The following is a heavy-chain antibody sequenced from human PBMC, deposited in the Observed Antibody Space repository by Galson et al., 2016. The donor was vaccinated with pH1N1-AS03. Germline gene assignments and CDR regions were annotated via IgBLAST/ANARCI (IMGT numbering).Heavy chain of an antibody. CDR3: AGDEGFANGINV. J-gene: IGHJ6*02. CDR2: IHHGGDT. D-gene: IGHD3-3*01. Sequence: SLRLSCAATGFTVSSGYHMSWVRQAPGKGLEWVSVIHHGGDTYNADSVKGRFPISRDNFENMVYLQINSLRPEDTAVYYCAGDEGFANGINVWGQGTTVTVSS. CDR1: GFTVSSGY. V-gene: IGHV3-66*02.